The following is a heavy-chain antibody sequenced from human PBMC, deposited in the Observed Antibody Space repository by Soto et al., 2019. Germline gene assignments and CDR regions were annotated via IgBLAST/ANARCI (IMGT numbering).Heavy chain of an antibody. D-gene: IGHD5-12*01. CDR1: GYTFTSYA. V-gene: IGHV1-3*01. Sequence: QVQLVQSGAEVKKPGASVQVSCKASGYTFTSYAMHWVRQAPGQRLEWMGWINAGNGNTKYSQEFQGRVTITRDTSESTAYMELSSLRSEDTAVYYCARVEEATIVNWFDPWGQGTLVTVSS. CDR2: INAGNGNT. CDR3: ARVEEATIVNWFDP. J-gene: IGHJ5*02.